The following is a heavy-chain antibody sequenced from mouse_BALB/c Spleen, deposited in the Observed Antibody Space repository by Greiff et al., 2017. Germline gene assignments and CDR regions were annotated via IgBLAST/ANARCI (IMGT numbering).Heavy chain of an antibody. CDR2: IWSDGST. Sequence: VQLQQSGPDLVAPSQSLSITCTVSGFSLTSYGVHWVRQPPGKGLEWLVVIWSDGSTTYNSALKSRLSISKDNSKSQVFLKMNSLQTDDTAMYYCARGYAHYYAMDYWGQGTSVTVSS. CDR1: GFSLTSYG. CDR3: ARGYAHYYAMDY. D-gene: IGHD2-14*01. J-gene: IGHJ4*01. V-gene: IGHV2-6-2*01.